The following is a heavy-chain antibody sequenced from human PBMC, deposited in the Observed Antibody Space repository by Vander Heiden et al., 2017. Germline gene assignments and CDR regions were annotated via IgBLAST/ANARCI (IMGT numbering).Heavy chain of an antibody. J-gene: IGHJ3*02. CDR2: ISYDGSNK. V-gene: IGHV3-30*04. Sequence: QVQLVESGGGVVQPGRSLRPSFAAPGFPFSGYAMHWVRQAPGKGLEWVAVISYDGSNKYYADSVKGRFTISRDNSKNTLYLQMNSLRAEDTAVYYCAREANFHDAFDIWGQGTMVTVSS. CDR1: GFPFSGYA. CDR3: AREANFHDAFDI.